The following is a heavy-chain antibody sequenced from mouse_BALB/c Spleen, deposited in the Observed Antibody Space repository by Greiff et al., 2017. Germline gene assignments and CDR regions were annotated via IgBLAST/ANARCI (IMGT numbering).Heavy chain of an antibody. V-gene: IGHV1-4*01. J-gene: IGHJ4*01. CDR3: AGAPYGYDVGYYAMDY. D-gene: IGHD2-2*01. Sequence: QVQLQQSGAELVRPGASVKMSCKASGYTFTSYTMHWVNQRPGQGLEWIGYINPSSGYTNYNQKFKDKATLTADKSSSTAYMQLSSLTSEDSAVYYCAGAPYGYDVGYYAMDYWGQGTSVTVSS. CDR1: GYTFTSYT. CDR2: INPSSGYT.